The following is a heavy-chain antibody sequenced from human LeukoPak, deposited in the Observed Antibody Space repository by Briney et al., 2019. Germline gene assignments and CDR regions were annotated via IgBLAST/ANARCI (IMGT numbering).Heavy chain of an antibody. CDR2: INWNGGST. CDR1: GFTFDDCG. V-gene: IGHV3-20*04. CDR3: ARRIVATIKGRGYYFDY. Sequence: GGSLRLSCAASGFTFDDCGMSWVRQAPGKGLERVSGINWNGGSTGYADSVKGRFTISRDNAKNSLYLQMNSLRAEDTALYYCARRIVATIKGRGYYFDYWGQGTLVTVSS. D-gene: IGHD5-12*01. J-gene: IGHJ4*02.